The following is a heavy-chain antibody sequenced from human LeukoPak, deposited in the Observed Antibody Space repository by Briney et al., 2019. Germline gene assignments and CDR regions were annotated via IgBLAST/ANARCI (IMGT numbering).Heavy chain of an antibody. V-gene: IGHV1-69*04. Sequence: GASVKVSCKASGYTFTSYGISWVRQAPGQGLEWMGRIIPILGIANYAQKFQGRVTITADKSTGTAYMELSSLRSEDTAVYYCARDARYAEGWFDPWGQGTLVTVSS. CDR2: IIPILGIA. J-gene: IGHJ5*02. CDR1: GYTFTSYG. D-gene: IGHD5-12*01. CDR3: ARDARYAEGWFDP.